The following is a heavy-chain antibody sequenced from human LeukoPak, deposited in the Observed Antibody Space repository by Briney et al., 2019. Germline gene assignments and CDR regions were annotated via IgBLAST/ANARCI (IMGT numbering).Heavy chain of an antibody. CDR3: AKVYASGWLLDY. Sequence: GGSLRLSCAASAFTFSSYAMSWVRRAPGKGLEWVSGISGSGGSTYYVDSVKGRFTISRDNSKNTLYLQMNSLRAEDTAIYYCAKVYASGWLLDYWGQGTLVTVSS. D-gene: IGHD6-19*01. V-gene: IGHV3-23*01. CDR1: AFTFSSYA. J-gene: IGHJ4*02. CDR2: ISGSGGST.